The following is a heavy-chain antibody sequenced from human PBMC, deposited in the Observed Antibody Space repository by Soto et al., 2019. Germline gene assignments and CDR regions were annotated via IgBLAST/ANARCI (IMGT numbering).Heavy chain of an antibody. CDR3: GGGTLLDPHAFDI. Sequence: SETLSLTCTVSGGSISSYYWSWIRQPPGKGLEWIGYIYYSGSTNYNPSLKSRVTISVDTSKNQFSLKLSSVTAADPAVDCCGGGTLLDPHAFDIWGQGTMVTVSS. D-gene: IGHD1-1*01. J-gene: IGHJ3*02. CDR2: IYYSGST. CDR1: GGSISSYY. V-gene: IGHV4-59*01.